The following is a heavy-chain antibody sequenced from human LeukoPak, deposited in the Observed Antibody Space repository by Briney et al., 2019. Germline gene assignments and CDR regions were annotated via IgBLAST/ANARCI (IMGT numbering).Heavy chain of an antibody. Sequence: PSETLSLTCTVSGGSISRYYWTWIRQPPGEELEWIGYIYYSGSTNYNPSPKSRVTILVDTSKNQFSLKLSSVTAADTAVYYCARVSSSSWFAPFDYWGQGTLVTVSS. CDR3: ARVSSSSWFAPFDY. V-gene: IGHV4-59*01. CDR2: IYYSGST. J-gene: IGHJ4*02. D-gene: IGHD6-13*01. CDR1: GGSISRYY.